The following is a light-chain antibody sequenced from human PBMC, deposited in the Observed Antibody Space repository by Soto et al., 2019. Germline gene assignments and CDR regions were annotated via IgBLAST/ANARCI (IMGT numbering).Light chain of an antibody. Sequence: EVVLTQSPVTLSLSPGERATLSYRASQSFRGLLAWYQQKPGQAPRLVIYDAYNRATGIPPRFSGSGSGTDFTLTISSLETEDSAVYYCQQRHMWPITFGQGTRLEIK. CDR3: QQRHMWPIT. J-gene: IGKJ5*01. CDR2: DAY. CDR1: QSFRGL. V-gene: IGKV3-11*01.